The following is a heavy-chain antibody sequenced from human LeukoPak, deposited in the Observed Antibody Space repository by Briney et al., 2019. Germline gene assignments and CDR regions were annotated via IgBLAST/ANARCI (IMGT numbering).Heavy chain of an antibody. D-gene: IGHD1-26*01. CDR3: ARGFRGASLDY. CDR2: IYHSGST. J-gene: IGHJ4*02. Sequence: SETLSLTCSVSGGSMSSYYWSWIRQSPGKGLEWIGYIYHSGSTDYNSSLKSRVTISEDTSKKQFSLKVSSVTAADTAVYYCARGFRGASLDYWGQGTLVTVSS. V-gene: IGHV4-59*01. CDR1: GGSMSSYY.